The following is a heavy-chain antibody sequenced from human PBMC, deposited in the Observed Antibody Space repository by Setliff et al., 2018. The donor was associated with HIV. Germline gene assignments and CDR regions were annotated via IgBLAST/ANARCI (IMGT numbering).Heavy chain of an antibody. D-gene: IGHD2-15*01. V-gene: IGHV4-34*01. Sequence: SETLSLTCAVYGGPLSGHYWSWIRQPPGQGLEWIGETSHSGKTNYNAALRSRVTISADTSKNQFSLKLNSVTAADTAVYYCARGYCGGGICYSPNWLDPWGQGTPVTVSS. J-gene: IGHJ5*02. CDR1: GGPLSGHY. CDR3: ARGYCGGGICYSPNWLDP. CDR2: TSHSGKT.